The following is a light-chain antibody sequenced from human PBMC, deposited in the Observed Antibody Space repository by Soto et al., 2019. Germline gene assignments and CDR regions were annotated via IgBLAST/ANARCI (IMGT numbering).Light chain of an antibody. CDR3: SSYTTSSTVV. Sequence: QPVLTQPASVSGSPGQSITISCTGTSSDVGGYKYVSWYQQYPGKAPKLMIYEVSNRPSGVSNRLSGSKSGNTASLTISELQAEDEADYYCSSYTTSSTVVFGGGTKVTVL. CDR2: EVS. CDR1: SSDVGGYKY. V-gene: IGLV2-14*01. J-gene: IGLJ2*01.